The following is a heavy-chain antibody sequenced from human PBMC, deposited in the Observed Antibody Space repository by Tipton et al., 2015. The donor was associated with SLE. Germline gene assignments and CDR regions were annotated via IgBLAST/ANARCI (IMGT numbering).Heavy chain of an antibody. J-gene: IGHJ6*03. CDR2: IYSGGST. V-gene: IGHV3-66*01. CDR1: GFTVSSNY. CDR3: ARGLVRGAIRVVYYYYSMDV. Sequence: GSLRLSCAASGFTVSSNYMSWVRQAPGKGLEWVSVIYSGGSTYYADSVKGRFTISRDNSKNTLYLQMNSLRAEDTAVYYCARGLVRGAIRVVYYYYSMDVWGKGTPVTVSS. D-gene: IGHD3-10*01.